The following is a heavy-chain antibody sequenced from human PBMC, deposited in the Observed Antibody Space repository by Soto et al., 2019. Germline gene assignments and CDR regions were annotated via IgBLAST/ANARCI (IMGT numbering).Heavy chain of an antibody. D-gene: IGHD3-3*01. CDR1: GYTLTELS. CDR3: ATDLSFGTGSHDAFDI. V-gene: IGHV1-24*01. J-gene: IGHJ3*02. CDR2: FDPEDGET. Sequence: ASVKVSCKVSGYTLTELSMHWVRQAPGKGLEWMGGFDPEDGETIYAQKFQGRVTMTEDTSTDTAYMELSSLRSEDTAVYYCATDLSFGTGSHDAFDIWGQGTMVTVSS.